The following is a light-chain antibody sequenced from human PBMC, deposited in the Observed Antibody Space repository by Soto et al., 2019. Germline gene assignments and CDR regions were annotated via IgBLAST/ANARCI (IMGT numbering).Light chain of an antibody. CDR2: DAS. CDR1: QSVSNY. J-gene: IGKJ2*01. Sequence: EIVLTQSPATLSVSPGERATLSCRASQSVSNYLAWYQQRPGQAPRLLIYDASSRATGIPARFSGSGSGTDFTLTISSLEPEDFAVYYWQERSAWPPYTFGPGTKLEIK. CDR3: QERSAWPPYT. V-gene: IGKV3-11*01.